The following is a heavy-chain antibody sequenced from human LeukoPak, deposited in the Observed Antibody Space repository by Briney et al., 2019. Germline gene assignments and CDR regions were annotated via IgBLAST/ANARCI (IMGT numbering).Heavy chain of an antibody. J-gene: IGHJ4*02. Sequence: SETLSLTCTVSGGSISSYYWSWIRQPPGKGLEWIGYIYYSGSTNYNPFLKSRVTISVDTSKNQFSLKLSSVTAADTAVYYCARGTMVRGYDYWGQGTLVTVSS. D-gene: IGHD3-10*01. CDR2: IYYSGST. CDR1: GGSISSYY. CDR3: ARGTMVRGYDY. V-gene: IGHV4-59*08.